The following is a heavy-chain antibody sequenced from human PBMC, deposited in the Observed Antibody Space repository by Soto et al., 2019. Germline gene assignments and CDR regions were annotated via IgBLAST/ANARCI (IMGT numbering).Heavy chain of an antibody. CDR1: GGSISSYY. D-gene: IGHD4-17*01. CDR3: ARWTDYEYFQH. V-gene: IGHV4-59*01. CDR2: IYHSGST. J-gene: IGHJ1*01. Sequence: SETLSLTCSVSGGSISSYYWSWIRQPPGKGLEWIAYIYHSGSTNYNPSLKSRVTISVDTSKDQFSLKLSSVTAADTAVYCCARWTDYEYFQHWGQGTLVTVSS.